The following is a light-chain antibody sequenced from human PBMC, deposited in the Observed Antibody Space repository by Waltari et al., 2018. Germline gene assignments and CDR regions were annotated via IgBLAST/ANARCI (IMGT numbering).Light chain of an antibody. J-gene: IGLJ2*01. CDR1: SSNIGAGYD. V-gene: IGLV1-40*01. CDR2: GNS. CDR3: QSYDSSLSGSVV. Sequence: QSMLTQPPSVSGAPGQRVTISCTGSSSNIGAGYDVHWYQQLPGTAPKLLIYGNSNRPSGVPNRFSGSKSGTSGSLASTGLQAEDEADYYCQSYDSSLSGSVVFGGGTKRAVL.